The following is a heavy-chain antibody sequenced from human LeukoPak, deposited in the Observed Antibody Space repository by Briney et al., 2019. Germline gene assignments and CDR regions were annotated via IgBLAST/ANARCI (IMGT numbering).Heavy chain of an antibody. CDR3: AKVFPVADQWLDTHYYYYGMDV. Sequence: GGSLRLSCEVSGFRLTTYGTHWVRQAPGKGLEWVAYIPFDGSDEYYVDSVKGRFSISRDNSKNTLFLQMDSLRPEDTAVYYCAKVFPVADQWLDTHYYYYGMDVWGQGTTVTVSS. CDR1: GFRLTTYG. CDR2: IPFDGSDE. D-gene: IGHD6-19*01. V-gene: IGHV3-30*02. J-gene: IGHJ6*02.